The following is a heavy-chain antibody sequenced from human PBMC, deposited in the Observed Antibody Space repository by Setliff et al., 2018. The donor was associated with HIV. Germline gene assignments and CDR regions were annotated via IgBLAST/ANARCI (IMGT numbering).Heavy chain of an antibody. V-gene: IGHV3-30*02. J-gene: IGHJ3*02. D-gene: IGHD3-22*01. CDR3: AKGRGDYYDSSGYYPVRDAFDI. CDR2: IWYDGSNK. CDR1: GFTFSSYG. Sequence: SGGSLRLSCAASGFTFSSYGMHWVRQAPGKGLEWVAVIWYDGSNKYYADSVKGRFTISRDNSKNTLYLQMNSLRAEDTAVYYCAKGRGDYYDSSGYYPVRDAFDIWGQGTMVTVSS.